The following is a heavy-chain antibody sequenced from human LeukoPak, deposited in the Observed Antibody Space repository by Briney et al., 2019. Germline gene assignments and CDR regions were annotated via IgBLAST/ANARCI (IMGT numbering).Heavy chain of an antibody. CDR2: IYYSGST. CDR3: ARLDSTYYDFWSGYYKGGDWFDP. V-gene: IGHV4-59*01. Sequence: SETLSLTCTVSGGSISSYYWSWIRQPPGKGLEWIGYIYYSGSTNYNPSLKSRVTISVDTSKNQFSLKLSSVTAADTAVYYCARLDSTYYDFWSGYYKGGDWFDPWGQGTLVTVSS. J-gene: IGHJ5*02. CDR1: GGSISSYY. D-gene: IGHD3-3*01.